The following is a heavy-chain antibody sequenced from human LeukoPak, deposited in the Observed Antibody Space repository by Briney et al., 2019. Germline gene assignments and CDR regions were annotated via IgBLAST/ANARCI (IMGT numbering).Heavy chain of an antibody. CDR2: IYYSGST. CDR3: ARGRIGYCSGGSCYNWFDP. J-gene: IGHJ5*02. Sequence: SQTLSLTCTVSGGSISSGDYYWSWIRQPPGKGLEWIGYIYYSGSTNYNPSLKSRVTISVDTSKNQFSLKLSSVTAADTAVYYCARGRIGYCSGGSCYNWFDPWGQGTLVTVSS. D-gene: IGHD2-15*01. CDR1: GGSISSGDYY. V-gene: IGHV4-61*08.